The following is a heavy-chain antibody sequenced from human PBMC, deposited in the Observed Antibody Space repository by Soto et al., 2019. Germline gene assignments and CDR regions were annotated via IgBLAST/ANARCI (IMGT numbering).Heavy chain of an antibody. D-gene: IGHD5-18*01. J-gene: IGHJ4*02. CDR1: GGSISNYY. V-gene: IGHV4-59*08. CDR2: IYYSGST. Sequence: PSEPLSLTYTVSGGSISNYYWSLIRQPPGKGLEWIGYIYYSGSTNYNPSLTSRVTISVDTSKNQFSLKLSSVTAADTAVYYCARHRYSYGVYYFDYWGQGTLVTVSS. CDR3: ARHRYSYGVYYFDY.